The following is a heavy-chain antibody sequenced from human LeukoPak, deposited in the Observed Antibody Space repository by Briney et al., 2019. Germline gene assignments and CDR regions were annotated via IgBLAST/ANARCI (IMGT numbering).Heavy chain of an antibody. V-gene: IGHV3-48*02. CDR2: ISSSGTAQ. J-gene: IGHJ4*02. CDR1: GFTFTSYG. CDR3: ARGVLGGAIDY. Sequence: GGSLRLSCAASGFTFTSYGINWVRQTPGKGLEWVSYISSSGTAQDYADSVKGRFTSSRDNAKNSLFLQMNSLRDEDTAVYYCARGVLGGAIDYWGQGTLVTVSS. D-gene: IGHD3-16*01.